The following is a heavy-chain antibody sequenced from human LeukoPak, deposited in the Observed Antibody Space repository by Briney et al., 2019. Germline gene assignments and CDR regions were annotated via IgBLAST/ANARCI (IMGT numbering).Heavy chain of an antibody. CDR1: GGSISSSSYY. CDR2: TYYGGNT. J-gene: IGHJ4*02. D-gene: IGHD6-25*01. CDR3: AAAFDY. Sequence: SETLSLTCTVSGGSISSSSYYWGWIRQPPGKGLEWIGNTYYGGNTYYNPSLKSRVTISVDTSKNQISLELNSVTAADTAVYYCAAAFDYWGQGTLVTVSS. V-gene: IGHV4-39*01.